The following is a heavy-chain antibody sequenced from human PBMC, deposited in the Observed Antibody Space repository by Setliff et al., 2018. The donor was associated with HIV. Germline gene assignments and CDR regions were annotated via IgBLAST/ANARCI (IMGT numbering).Heavy chain of an antibody. CDR1: GGSTSTYY. J-gene: IGHJ3*02. CDR3: ARVFPPIRGAPFGTPPGAFDI. V-gene: IGHV4-4*07. Sequence: SETLSLTCSVSGGSTSTYYWSWIRQPAGKRLEWIGRVYTSGSTIYNPSLRSRVTMSVDTSKSQFSLKLNSVAAADTAVYYCARVFPPIRGAPFGTPPGAFDIWGQGTMVTVSS. D-gene: IGHD2-15*01. CDR2: VYTSGST.